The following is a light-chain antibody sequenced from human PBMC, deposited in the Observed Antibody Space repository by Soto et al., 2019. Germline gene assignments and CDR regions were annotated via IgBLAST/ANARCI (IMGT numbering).Light chain of an antibody. CDR2: EVS. Sequence: QSALTQPASVSGSPGQSITISCTGTSSDVGGYNYVSWYQQHPGKAPKLMIYEVSNRPSGVSNRFSGSKSGNTASLTISGLHAEDEADSYCSSYTSSSTLVVFGGGTKVIVL. CDR3: SSYTSSSTLVV. CDR1: SSDVGGYNY. J-gene: IGLJ2*01. V-gene: IGLV2-14*01.